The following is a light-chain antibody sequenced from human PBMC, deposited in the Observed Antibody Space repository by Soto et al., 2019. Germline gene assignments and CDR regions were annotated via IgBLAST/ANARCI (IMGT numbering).Light chain of an antibody. CDR1: QSVLSSSNNENY. CDR2: WAS. Sequence: DIVMTQSPDSLAVSLGERATINCKSSQSVLSSSNNENYLAWYQQKPRQPPKLLIYWASTWDSGVPDRFSGSGSGTHFSLTISSLQAEDVAVYYCQQYYTTPFTFGPGTKVDIK. J-gene: IGKJ3*01. CDR3: QQYYTTPFT. V-gene: IGKV4-1*01.